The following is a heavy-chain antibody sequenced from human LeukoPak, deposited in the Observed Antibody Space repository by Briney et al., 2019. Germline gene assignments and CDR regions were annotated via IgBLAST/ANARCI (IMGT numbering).Heavy chain of an antibody. CDR2: IYYSGST. D-gene: IGHD5-18*01. Sequence: SETLSLTCTVSGGSISSSSYSWGWIRQPPGKGLEWIGSIYYSGSTYYNPSLKSRVTISVDTSKNQFSLKLSSVTAADTAVYYCARRTAMVTGKYYYYYGMDVWGQGTTVTVSS. V-gene: IGHV4-39*07. CDR1: GGSISSSSYS. CDR3: ARRTAMVTGKYYYYYGMDV. J-gene: IGHJ6*02.